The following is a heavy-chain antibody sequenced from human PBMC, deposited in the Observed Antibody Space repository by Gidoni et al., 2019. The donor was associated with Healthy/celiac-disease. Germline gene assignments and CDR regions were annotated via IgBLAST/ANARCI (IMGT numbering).Heavy chain of an antibody. CDR1: GFTVSSNY. CDR3: ARALVDTAMVTY. Sequence: EVQLVESGGGLIQPGGSLRLSCSASGFTVSSNYMSWVRQAPGKGLEWVSVIYSGGSTYYADSVKGRFTISRDNSKNTLYLQMNSLRAEDTAVYYCARALVDTAMVTYWGQGTLVTVSS. J-gene: IGHJ4*02. V-gene: IGHV3-53*01. D-gene: IGHD5-18*01. CDR2: IYSGGST.